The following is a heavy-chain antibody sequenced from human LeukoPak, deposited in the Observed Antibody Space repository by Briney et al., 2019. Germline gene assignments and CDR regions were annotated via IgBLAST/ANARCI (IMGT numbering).Heavy chain of an antibody. J-gene: IGHJ4*02. CDR2: TYHSGST. CDR1: GYSISSGNY. V-gene: IGHV4-38-2*02. Sequence: SETLSLTCSASGYSISSGNYWGWIRQPPGKTLEWIGSTYHSGSTQLHPSLHSRVTISVDTSNNQFFLNLSSVTATDTAVYYCARGEVGSIGRLGYWGQGILVTVSS. CDR3: ARGEVGSIGRLGY. D-gene: IGHD1-26*01.